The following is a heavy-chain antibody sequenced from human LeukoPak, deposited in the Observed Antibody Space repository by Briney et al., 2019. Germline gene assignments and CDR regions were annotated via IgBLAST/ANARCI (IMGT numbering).Heavy chain of an antibody. CDR3: AKAAARGGFDY. J-gene: IGHJ4*02. CDR2: ISWNSGSI. D-gene: IGHD6-6*01. V-gene: IGHV3-9*01. Sequence: GGSLRLSCAASGFTFDDYAMHWVRQAPGKGLEWVSGISWNSGSIGYADSVKGRFTISRDNAKSSLYLQMNSLRAEDTALYYCAKAAARGGFDYWGQGTLVTVSS. CDR1: GFTFDDYA.